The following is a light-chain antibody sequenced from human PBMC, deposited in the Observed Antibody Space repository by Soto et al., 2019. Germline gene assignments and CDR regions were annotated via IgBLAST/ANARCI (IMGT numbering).Light chain of an antibody. J-gene: IGLJ2*01. V-gene: IGLV1-40*01. CDR2: GNT. Sequence: QSALTQPPSVSGAPGQRVTISCTGSSSNIGAGYDVHWYQQLPGTAPKLLISGNTNRPSGVPDRFSGSKSGASASLAITGLQTDDEADYYCQSYDSSLSVIFGGGTKVTVL. CDR3: QSYDSSLSVI. CDR1: SSNIGAGYD.